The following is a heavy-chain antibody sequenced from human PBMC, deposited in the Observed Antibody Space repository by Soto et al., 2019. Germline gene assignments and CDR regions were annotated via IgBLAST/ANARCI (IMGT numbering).Heavy chain of an antibody. V-gene: IGHV3-13*04. D-gene: IGHD1-26*01. Sequence: PGGSLRLSCAASGFSFSDYDMHWVRQPTGKGLEWISTIGAADDPYYLAPVKGRFSVSRDNAQNSLYLQMNGLRVDDTAVYYCARAYLGRLPRRADYYYAMDVWGRGTTVTVSS. CDR2: IGAADDP. CDR1: GFSFSDYD. CDR3: ARAYLGRLPRRADYYYAMDV. J-gene: IGHJ6*02.